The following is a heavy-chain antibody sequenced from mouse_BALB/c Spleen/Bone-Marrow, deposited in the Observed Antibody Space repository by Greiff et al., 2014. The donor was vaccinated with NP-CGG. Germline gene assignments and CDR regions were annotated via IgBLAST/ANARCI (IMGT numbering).Heavy chain of an antibody. V-gene: IGHV14-3*02. CDR2: IDPANGNT. D-gene: IGHD2-4*01. CDR1: GFNIKDTY. CDR3: ATMITDWYFDV. J-gene: IGHJ1*01. Sequence: VQLKDSGAELVKSGASVKLSCTASGFNIKDTYMHWVKQRPEQGLEWIGRIDPANGNTKYDPKFQGKATITADTSSNTAYLQLSSLTSEDTAVYYCATMITDWYFDVWGAGTTVTVSS.